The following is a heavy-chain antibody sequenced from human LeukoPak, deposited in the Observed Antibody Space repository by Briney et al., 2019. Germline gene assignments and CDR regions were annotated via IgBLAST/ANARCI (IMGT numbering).Heavy chain of an antibody. D-gene: IGHD3-10*01. CDR2: ISGSGSST. CDR3: ATTMVQGVRYDY. Sequence: GGSLRLSCAASGFTFSSYAMSWVRQAPGKGLEWVSAISGSGSSTYYADSVKGRFTISRDNSKNTLYLQMNSLRAEDTAVYYCATTMVQGVRYDYWGQGTLVTVSS. J-gene: IGHJ4*02. V-gene: IGHV3-23*01. CDR1: GFTFSSYA.